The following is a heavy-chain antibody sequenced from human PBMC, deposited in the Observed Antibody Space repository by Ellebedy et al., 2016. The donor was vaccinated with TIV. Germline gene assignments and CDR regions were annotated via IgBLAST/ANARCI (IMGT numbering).Heavy chain of an antibody. V-gene: IGHV4-59*01. CDR3: ARADYGDYGAYYHGLDV. D-gene: IGHD4-17*01. CDR2: IHYSWST. J-gene: IGHJ6*02. Sequence: MPSETLSLTCTVSGDSISSYYWSWIRQPPGRGLEWIGYIHYSWSTNYNPSLKSRVTISVDTSKNQFSLKLRSVTAADTAVYYCARADYGDYGAYYHGLDVWGQGTTVTVSS. CDR1: GDSISSYY.